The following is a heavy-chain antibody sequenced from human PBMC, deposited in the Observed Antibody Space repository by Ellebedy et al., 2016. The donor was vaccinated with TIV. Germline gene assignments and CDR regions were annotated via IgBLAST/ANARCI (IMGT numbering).Heavy chain of an antibody. V-gene: IGHV4-39*01. CDR2: IYYSGTT. J-gene: IGHJ4*02. CDR1: GCSISSRDYY. D-gene: IGHD6-19*01. CDR3: ARHGDKPWLVRGIDY. Sequence: MPGGSLRLSCTVSGCSISSRDYYWGWIGQPPGQGLEWIGSIYYSGTTYYHPSLKSRLTISVDTSKNQFPLELSSVTAADTAVYYCARHGDKPWLVRGIDYWGQGTLVTVSS.